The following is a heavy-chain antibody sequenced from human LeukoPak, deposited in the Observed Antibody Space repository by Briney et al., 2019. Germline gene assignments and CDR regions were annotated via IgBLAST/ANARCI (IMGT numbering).Heavy chain of an antibody. D-gene: IGHD6-13*01. CDR3: ARLGAAPGPPHYFYYGMDV. CDR1: GGSISSRSYY. CDR2: TYYTGST. J-gene: IGHJ6*02. V-gene: IGHV4-39*01. Sequence: SETLSLTCSVSGGSISSRSYYWGWVRQPPGKGLEWIGSTYYTGSTYYNPSLRSRVSISGDTSKNQVSLKVNSVTATDTAVYYCARLGAAPGPPHYFYYGMDVWGQGTTVTVS.